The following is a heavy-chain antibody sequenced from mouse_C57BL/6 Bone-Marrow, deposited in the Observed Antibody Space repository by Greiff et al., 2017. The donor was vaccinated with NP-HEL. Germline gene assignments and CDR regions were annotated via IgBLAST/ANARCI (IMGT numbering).Heavy chain of an antibody. CDR1: GYTFTSYW. Sequence: QVQLQQPGAELVKPGASVKLSCKASGYTFTSYWMQWVKQRPGPGLEWIGEIDPSDSYTDYNQKFKGKATLTVDTSSSSAYMPRSSLTSEDSAVYYGARRGWLLLYWYFDVWGTGTTVTVSS. D-gene: IGHD2-3*01. J-gene: IGHJ1*03. CDR2: IDPSDSYT. V-gene: IGHV1-50*01. CDR3: ARRGWLLLYWYFDV.